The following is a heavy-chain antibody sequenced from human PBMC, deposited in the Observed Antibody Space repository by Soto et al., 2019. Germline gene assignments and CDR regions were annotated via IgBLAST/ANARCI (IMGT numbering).Heavy chain of an antibody. V-gene: IGHV3-30*18. CDR2: ISYDGSNK. D-gene: IGHD2-15*01. Sequence: QVQLVESGGGVVQPGRSLRLSCAASGFTFSSYGMHWVRQAPGKGLEWVAVISYDGSNKYYADSVKGRFTISRDNSKNTLYLQMNSLRAEDTAVYYCEKDLVDYYLGMDVWGPGTTVTVSS. J-gene: IGHJ6*02. CDR3: EKDLVDYYLGMDV. CDR1: GFTFSSYG.